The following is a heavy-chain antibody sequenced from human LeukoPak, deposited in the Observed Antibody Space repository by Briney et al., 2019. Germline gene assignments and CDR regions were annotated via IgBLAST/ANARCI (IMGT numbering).Heavy chain of an antibody. V-gene: IGHV3-74*01. CDR2: INSDGSGT. Sequence: GSLRLSCTASGFTFSRYWMHWVGQAQGKVLVSVSHINSDGSGTSYADSVKGRFTISRDNAKNTLYLQMNSLRAEDTAVYYCARGSYYGDYEFDYWGQGTLVTVSS. J-gene: IGHJ4*02. D-gene: IGHD4-17*01. CDR1: GFTFSRYW. CDR3: ARGSYYGDYEFDY.